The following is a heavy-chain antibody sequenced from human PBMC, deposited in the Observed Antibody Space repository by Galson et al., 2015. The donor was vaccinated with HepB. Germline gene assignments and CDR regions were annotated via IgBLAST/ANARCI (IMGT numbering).Heavy chain of an antibody. CDR2: ISSNGGST. CDR1: GFTFSSYA. Sequence: SLRLSCAASGFTFSSYAMHWVRQAPGKGLEYVSAISSNGGSTYYADSVKGRFTISRDNSKNTLYLQMSSLRAEDTAVYYCVKAHPYYYDSRDYYYGMDVWGQGTTVTVSS. V-gene: IGHV3-64D*06. J-gene: IGHJ6*02. CDR3: VKAHPYYYDSRDYYYGMDV. D-gene: IGHD3-22*01.